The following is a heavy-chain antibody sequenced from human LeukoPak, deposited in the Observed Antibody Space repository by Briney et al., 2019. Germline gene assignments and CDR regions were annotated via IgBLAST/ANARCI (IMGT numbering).Heavy chain of an antibody. J-gene: IGHJ4*02. CDR3: ARDGLIGYYDSSGY. D-gene: IGHD3-22*01. CDR2: ISNSDGKT. Sequence: GGSLRLSCAASGFTFSSYAMSWVRQAPGKGLEWVSTISNSDGKTYYADSVKGRFTISRDNAKNSLYLQMNSLRAEDTALYYCARDGLIGYYDSSGYWGQGTLVTVSS. V-gene: IGHV3-23*01. CDR1: GFTFSSYA.